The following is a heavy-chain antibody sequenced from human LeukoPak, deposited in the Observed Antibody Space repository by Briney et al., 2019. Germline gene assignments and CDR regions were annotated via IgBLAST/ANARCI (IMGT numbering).Heavy chain of an antibody. J-gene: IGHJ3*02. D-gene: IGHD3-16*02. V-gene: IGHV4-39*07. CDR1: GGSISSSSYY. Sequence: SETLSLTCTVSGGSISSSSYYWGWIRQPPGKGLEWIGSIYYSGSTYYNPSLKSRVTISVDTSKNQFSLKLSSLTAADTAVYYCARGIVPPRYLNAFDIWGQGTMVTVSS. CDR3: ARGIVPPRYLNAFDI. CDR2: IYYSGST.